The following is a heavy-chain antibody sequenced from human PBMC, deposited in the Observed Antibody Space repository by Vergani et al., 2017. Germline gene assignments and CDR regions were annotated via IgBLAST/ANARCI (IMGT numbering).Heavy chain of an antibody. CDR3: ARARGGYDFWSGDYYYYYMDV. Sequence: EVQLVESGGGLVQPGGSLRLSCAASGFTFSSYWMSWVRQAPGKGLEWVANIKQDGSEKYYVDSVKGRFTISRDNAKNSLYLQMNSLRAEDTAVYYCARARGGYDFWSGDYYYYYMDVWGKGTTVTVSS. V-gene: IGHV3-7*03. J-gene: IGHJ6*03. D-gene: IGHD3-3*01. CDR1: GFTFSSYW. CDR2: IKQDGSEK.